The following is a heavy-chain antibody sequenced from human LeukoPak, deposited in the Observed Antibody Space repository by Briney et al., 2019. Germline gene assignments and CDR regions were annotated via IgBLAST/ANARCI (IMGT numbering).Heavy chain of an antibody. CDR3: ATAGIVARRYFDY. Sequence: KPSETLSLTCTVSGGSISSSYCNWIRQPAGKGLEWIGRIFTTGSTTYNPSLKSRLTMSVDTTKYQFSLKLSSVTAADTAVYYCATAGIVARRYFDYWGQGTLVTVSA. CDR2: IFTTGST. CDR1: GGSISSSY. V-gene: IGHV4-4*07. J-gene: IGHJ4*02. D-gene: IGHD6-6*01.